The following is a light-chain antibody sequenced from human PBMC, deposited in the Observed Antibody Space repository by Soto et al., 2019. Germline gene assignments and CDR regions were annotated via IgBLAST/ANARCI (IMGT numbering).Light chain of an antibody. V-gene: IGKV1-39*01. Sequence: DIQMTQSPSSLSASVGDRVTITCRASQSISSYLNWYQQKPGKAPKLLIYAASSLQSGVPSRFSGSRSGTDFTLTISSLQPEEFATYYCQQSYSTLTFGPGTKVDIK. J-gene: IGKJ3*01. CDR2: AAS. CDR1: QSISSY. CDR3: QQSYSTLT.